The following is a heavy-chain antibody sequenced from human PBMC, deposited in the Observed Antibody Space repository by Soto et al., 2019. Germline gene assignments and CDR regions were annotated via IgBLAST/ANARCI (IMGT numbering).Heavy chain of an antibody. J-gene: IGHJ4*02. CDR3: ARASGSGYSISLYYFDY. CDR1: GYTFTSYY. CDR2: IIPIFGTA. D-gene: IGHD6-13*01. V-gene: IGHV1-69*01. Sequence: QVQLVQSGAEVKKPGASVKVSCKASGYTFTSYYMHWVRQAPGQGLEWMGGIIPIFGTANYAQKFQGRVTITADESTSTAYMELSSLRSEDTAVYYCARASGSGYSISLYYFDYWGQGTLVTVSS.